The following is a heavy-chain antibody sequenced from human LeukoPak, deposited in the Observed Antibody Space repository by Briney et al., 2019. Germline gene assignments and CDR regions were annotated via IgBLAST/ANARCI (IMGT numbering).Heavy chain of an antibody. V-gene: IGHV3-53*01. Sequence: GGSLRLSCAASGFSVRTNYMSWVRQAPGKGLEWVSVIYSGGTIRYADSVKGRFTISRDNSRDTLHLQMNSLRVDDTAVYYCVRAVHHLFYSDSSGYGDAFDVWGRGTVVTVSS. D-gene: IGHD3-22*01. CDR1: GFSVRTNY. J-gene: IGHJ3*01. CDR3: VRAVHHLFYSDSSGYGDAFDV. CDR2: IYSGGTI.